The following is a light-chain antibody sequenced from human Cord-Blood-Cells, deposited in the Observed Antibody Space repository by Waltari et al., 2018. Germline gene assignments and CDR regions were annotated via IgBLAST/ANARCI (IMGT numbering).Light chain of an antibody. Sequence: QSVLTQPPSVSGAPGQRVTISCTGSSPNIGAGYDVHCYQQIPGTAPKLLIYGNSNRPSGVPDRFSGSKSGTSASLAITGLQAEDEADYYCQSYDSSLSGWVFGGGTKLTVL. J-gene: IGLJ3*02. CDR1: SPNIGAGYD. CDR3: QSYDSSLSGWV. V-gene: IGLV1-40*01. CDR2: GNS.